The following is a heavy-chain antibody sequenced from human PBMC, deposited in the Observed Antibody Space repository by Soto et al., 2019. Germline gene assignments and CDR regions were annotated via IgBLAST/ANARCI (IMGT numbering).Heavy chain of an antibody. V-gene: IGHV3-73*01. CDR3: ARGQGAAIGDYYYHGMDV. CDR1: GFIFSGSA. D-gene: IGHD2-2*02. CDR2: IRSRANNFAT. J-gene: IGHJ6*02. Sequence: GGSLRLSCAASGFIFSGSAIRWVRQASGKGLEWVGRIRSRANNFATSSAASVKGRFTFSRDDSKNTAYLQMNTLKPEDTAVYYCARGQGAAIGDYYYHGMDVWGQGTTVTVSS.